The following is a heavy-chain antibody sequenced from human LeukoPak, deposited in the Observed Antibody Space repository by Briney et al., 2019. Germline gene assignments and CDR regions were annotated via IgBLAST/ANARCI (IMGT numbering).Heavy chain of an antibody. D-gene: IGHD4-23*01. V-gene: IGHV1-2*06. Sequence: ASVKVSCKASGYILTSYYMHWVRQAPGQGLEWMGRINPNSGGTNYAQKFQGRVTMTTDTSTSTAYMELRSLRSDDTAVYYCARAGPWAATNSGTEGYWGQGTLVTVSS. J-gene: IGHJ4*02. CDR3: ARAGPWAATNSGTEGY. CDR1: GYILTSYY. CDR2: INPNSGGT.